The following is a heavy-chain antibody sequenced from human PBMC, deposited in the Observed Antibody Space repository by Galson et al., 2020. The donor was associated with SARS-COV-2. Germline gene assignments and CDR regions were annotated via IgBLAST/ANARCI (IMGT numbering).Heavy chain of an antibody. Sequence: TVSCKASGFGFTNYWIGRVRQMPGKRLERMGIIYPGDSDTRYSPSFQGQVTMSVDKSITTAYLQWSSLKASDTAMFYCARFQKRVSETSGYYRFDYWGQGTLVTVSS. J-gene: IGHJ4*02. CDR1: GFGFTNYW. D-gene: IGHD3-22*01. CDR2: IYPGDSDT. CDR3: ARFQKRVSETSGYYRFDY. V-gene: IGHV5-51*01.